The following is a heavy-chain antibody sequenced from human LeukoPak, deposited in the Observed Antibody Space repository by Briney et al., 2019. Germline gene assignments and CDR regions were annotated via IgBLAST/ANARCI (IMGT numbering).Heavy chain of an antibody. Sequence: SETLSLTCTVSGGSISSYYWSWIRQPPGKGLEWIGYIYYSGITNYNPSLKSRVTISVDTSKNQFSLKLSSVTAADAAVYYCARDVRWFDPWGQGTLVTVSS. D-gene: IGHD2/OR15-2a*01. CDR3: ARDVRWFDP. V-gene: IGHV4-59*01. J-gene: IGHJ5*02. CDR2: IYYSGIT. CDR1: GGSISSYY.